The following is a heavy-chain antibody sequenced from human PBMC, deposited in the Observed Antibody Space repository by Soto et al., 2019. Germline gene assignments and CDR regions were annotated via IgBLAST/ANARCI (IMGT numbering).Heavy chain of an antibody. CDR2: IYYSGST. V-gene: IGHV4-31*03. J-gene: IGHJ5*02. Sequence: PSETLSLTCTVTVDSISSGAYYWTWIRQHPGKGLEWIGYIYYSGSTYYNPSLKSRVTISLDTSKNHFSLNLNSATAADTAVYYCARRVCSSSSCFFDPWGQGTLVTVSS. CDR1: VDSISSGAYY. D-gene: IGHD2-2*01. CDR3: ARRVCSSSSCFFDP.